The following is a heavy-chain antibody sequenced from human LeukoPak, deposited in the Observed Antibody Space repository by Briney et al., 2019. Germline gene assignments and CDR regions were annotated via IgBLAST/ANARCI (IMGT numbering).Heavy chain of an antibody. D-gene: IGHD3-22*01. CDR2: ISYDGSNK. CDR3: ARDGPDDSIDY. V-gene: IGHV3-30-3*01. J-gene: IGHJ4*02. Sequence: GRSLRLSCAASGFTFSSYAMHWGRQAPGKGLEWVAVISYDGSNKYYADSVKGRFTISRDNSKNTLYLQMNSLRAEDTAVYYCARDGPDDSIDYWGQGTLVTVSS. CDR1: GFTFSSYA.